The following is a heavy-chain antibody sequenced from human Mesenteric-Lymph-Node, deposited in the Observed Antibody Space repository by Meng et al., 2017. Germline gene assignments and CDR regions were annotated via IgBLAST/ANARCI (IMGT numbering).Heavy chain of an antibody. CDR2: IIPIFGTA. V-gene: IGHV1-69*05. CDR3: TWELLGAAFDI. D-gene: IGHD1-26*01. Sequence: SVKVSCKASGGTFSSYAISWVRQAPGQGLEWMGGIIPIFGTANYAQKFQGRVTITTDESTSTAYMELSSLRSEDTAVYYCTWELLGAAFDIWGQGTMVTVSS. CDR1: GGTFSSYA. J-gene: IGHJ3*02.